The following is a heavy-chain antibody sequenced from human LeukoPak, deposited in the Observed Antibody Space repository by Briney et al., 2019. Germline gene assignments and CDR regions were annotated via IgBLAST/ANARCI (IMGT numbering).Heavy chain of an antibody. CDR1: GGTFSSYA. J-gene: IGHJ4*02. Sequence: SVKVSCKASGGTFSSYAISWVRQAPGQGLEWMGGIIPIFGTANYAQKFQGRVTITADESTSTAYMELSSLRSEDTAVYYCAKEHMAAAGRLDYWGQGTLVTVSS. V-gene: IGHV1-69*01. CDR3: AKEHMAAAGRLDY. CDR2: IIPIFGTA. D-gene: IGHD6-13*01.